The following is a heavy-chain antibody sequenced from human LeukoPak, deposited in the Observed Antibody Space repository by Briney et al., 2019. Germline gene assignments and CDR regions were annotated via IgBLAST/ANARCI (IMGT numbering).Heavy chain of an antibody. CDR2: INPSGGST. J-gene: IGHJ4*02. CDR1: GYTFTSYY. CDR3: ARVGEENGDPTQPIDY. Sequence: ASVKVSCKASGYTFTSYYMHWVRQAPGQGLEWMGIINPSGGSTSYAQKFQGRVTMTRDTSTSTVYMELSSLRSEDTAVYYCARVGEENGDPTQPIDYWGQGTLVTVSS. V-gene: IGHV1-46*01. D-gene: IGHD4-17*01.